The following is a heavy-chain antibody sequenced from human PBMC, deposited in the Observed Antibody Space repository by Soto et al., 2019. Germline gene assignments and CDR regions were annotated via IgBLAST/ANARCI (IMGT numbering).Heavy chain of an antibody. CDR3: ARDSIKRGAMTAIDY. CDR2: INPSGGST. J-gene: IGHJ4*02. V-gene: IGHV1-46*02. CDR1: GYAFESYG. D-gene: IGHD2-21*02. Sequence: GASVKVSCKASGYAFESYGFTWVRQAPGQGLEWMGIINPSGGSTSYAQKFQGRVTMTRDTSTSTVYMELSSLRSEDTAVYYCARDSIKRGAMTAIDYWGQGTLVTV.